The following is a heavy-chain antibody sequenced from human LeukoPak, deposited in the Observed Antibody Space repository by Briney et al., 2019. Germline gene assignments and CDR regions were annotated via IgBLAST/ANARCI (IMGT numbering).Heavy chain of an antibody. CDR3: AKDGLYYDGSEHVYYFDS. J-gene: IGHJ4*02. CDR1: GFIFGSYG. D-gene: IGHD3-22*01. V-gene: IGHV3-30*02. CDR2: TPYHGVSR. Sequence: GGSLRLSCAASGFIFGSYGMHWVRQAPVKGLEWVAFTPYHGVSRYYTESVKGRFTISRDNSKSTLYLQMNSLRAEDTALYYCAKDGLYYDGSEHVYYFDSWGQGTLVTVSS.